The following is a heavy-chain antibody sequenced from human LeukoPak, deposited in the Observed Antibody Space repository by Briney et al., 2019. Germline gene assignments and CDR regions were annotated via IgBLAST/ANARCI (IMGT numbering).Heavy chain of an antibody. Sequence: SVKVSCKASGGTFSSYAISWVRQAPGQGLEWMGGIIPIFGTANYAQKFQGRVTMTRNTSISTAYMELSSLRSEDTAVYYCARQTPSSGDFDYWGQGTLVTVSS. V-gene: IGHV1-69*05. CDR2: IIPIFGTA. CDR1: GGTFSSYA. D-gene: IGHD6-19*01. CDR3: ARQTPSSGDFDY. J-gene: IGHJ4*02.